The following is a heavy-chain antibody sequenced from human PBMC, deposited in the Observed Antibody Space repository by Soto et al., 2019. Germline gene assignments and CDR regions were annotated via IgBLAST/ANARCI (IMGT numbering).Heavy chain of an antibody. CDR3: ARAGLTTLELATTY. Sequence: ASVKVSCKASGYTFTDYYMHWVRQSPGQGLEWMGWIHPNSGVTKFQQTFQGRAIMTRDTSISTAYMELSRLTSDDTAIYYCARAGLTTLELATTYWAQGTRFTVSS. CDR2: IHPNSGVT. V-gene: IGHV1-2*02. CDR1: GYTFTDYY. D-gene: IGHD5-12*01. J-gene: IGHJ4*02.